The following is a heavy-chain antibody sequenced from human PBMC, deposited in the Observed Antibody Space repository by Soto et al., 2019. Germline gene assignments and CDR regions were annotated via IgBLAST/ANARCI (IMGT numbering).Heavy chain of an antibody. CDR3: AKDRDALRSGYYCDY. J-gene: IGHJ4*02. Sequence: GGSLRLSCAASGFTFSSYAMSWVRQAPGKGLEWVSAISGSGGSTYYADSVKGRFTISRDNSKNTLYLQMNSLRAEDTAVYYCAKDRDALRSGYYCDYWGQGTLVTVSS. CDR2: ISGSGGST. CDR1: GFTFSSYA. V-gene: IGHV3-23*01. D-gene: IGHD3-22*01.